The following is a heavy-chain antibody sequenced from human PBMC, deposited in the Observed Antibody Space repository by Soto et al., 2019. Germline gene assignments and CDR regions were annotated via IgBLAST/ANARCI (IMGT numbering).Heavy chain of an antibody. CDR3: GERSSGHYYDY. CDR2: ISGGGGTT. D-gene: IGHD3-22*01. CDR1: GFTFSSYA. V-gene: IGHV3-23*01. Sequence: EVQLLESGGGLVQPGGSLRLSCAASGFTFSSYAMSWVRQAPGEGLEWVSVISGGGGTTYYADSVKGRFTISRDNSKNTVYLQMNSLRAEDTAVYYCGERSSGHYYDYWGQGTLVTVSS. J-gene: IGHJ4*02.